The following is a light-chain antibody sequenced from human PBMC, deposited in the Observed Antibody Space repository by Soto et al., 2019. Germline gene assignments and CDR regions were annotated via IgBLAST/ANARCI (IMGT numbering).Light chain of an antibody. Sequence: QSVLTQPASVSGSPGQSITISCTGTSSDVGGYNYVSWYQQHPGKAPKLMIYEVSNRPSGVSNRFSGSKSGYTASLTISGLHAEDEADYYCSSYTSSSTKVFGGGTKLTVL. J-gene: IGLJ3*02. V-gene: IGLV2-14*01. CDR3: SSYTSSSTKV. CDR1: SSDVGGYNY. CDR2: EVS.